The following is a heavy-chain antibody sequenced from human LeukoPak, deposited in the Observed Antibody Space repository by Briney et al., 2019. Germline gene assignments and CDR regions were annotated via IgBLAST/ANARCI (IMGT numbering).Heavy chain of an antibody. D-gene: IGHD6-13*01. J-gene: IGHJ4*02. CDR3: AKFPPPSYSSSWPDY. Sequence: GGTLRLSCAASGFIFSSYGMSWVRQAPGKGLEWVSAIGGSGGSTYYADSVKGRFTISRDNSKNTLYLQMNSLRAEDTAVYYCAKFPPPSYSSSWPDYWGQGTLVTVSS. CDR2: IGGSGGST. V-gene: IGHV3-23*01. CDR1: GFIFSSYG.